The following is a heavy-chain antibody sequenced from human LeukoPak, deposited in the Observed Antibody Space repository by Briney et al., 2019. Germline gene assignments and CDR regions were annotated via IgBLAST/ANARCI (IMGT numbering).Heavy chain of an antibody. D-gene: IGHD1-20*01. Sequence: QPSETLSLTCAVYGGSFSGYYWSWIRQPPGKGLEWIGEINHSGSTNYNPSLKSRVTISVDTSKNQFSLKLSSVTAADTAVYYCARLVQANWRFWEFDYWGQGTLVTVSS. J-gene: IGHJ4*02. CDR3: ARLVQANWRFWEFDY. V-gene: IGHV4-34*01. CDR1: GGSFSGYY. CDR2: INHSGST.